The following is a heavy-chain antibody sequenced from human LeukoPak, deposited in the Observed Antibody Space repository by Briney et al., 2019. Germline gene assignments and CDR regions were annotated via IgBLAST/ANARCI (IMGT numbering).Heavy chain of an antibody. Sequence: GGSLRLSCAASGFTFSSYSMNWARQAPGKGLEWVSSISSSSSYIYYADSVKGRFTISRDNAKNSQYLQMNSLRAEDTAVYYCARDNTMVRGVIIPPYYYGMVVWGKGTTVTVSS. V-gene: IGHV3-21*01. D-gene: IGHD3-10*01. CDR3: ARDNTMVRGVIIPPYYYGMVV. J-gene: IGHJ6*04. CDR1: GFTFSSYS. CDR2: ISSSSSYI.